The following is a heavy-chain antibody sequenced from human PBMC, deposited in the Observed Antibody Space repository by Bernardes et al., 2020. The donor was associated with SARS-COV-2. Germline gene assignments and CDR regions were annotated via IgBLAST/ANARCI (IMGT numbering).Heavy chain of an antibody. CDR2: LTHTTTIT. CDR1: GFSVFDYN. J-gene: IGHJ6*02. D-gene: IGHD3-10*01. CDR3: ARAPGDGMDV. Sequence: GGSLRLSCAASGFSVFDYNINWVRQAPGKGLEWISYLTHTTTITMYADSVKGRFTIPRDNSKNTLYLQMNSLRAEDTAVYYCARAPGDGMDVWGQGTTVTVSS. V-gene: IGHV3-48*01.